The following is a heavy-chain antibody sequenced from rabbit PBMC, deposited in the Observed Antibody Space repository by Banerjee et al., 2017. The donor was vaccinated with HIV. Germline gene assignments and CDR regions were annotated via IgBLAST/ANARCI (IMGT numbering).Heavy chain of an antibody. J-gene: IGHJ3*01. CDR1: GFSFSSYW. CDR2: INPGTFT. V-gene: IGHV1S40*01. CDR3: AREDYSFPL. D-gene: IGHD6-1*01. Sequence: QSLEESGGDLVKPEGSLTLTCTASGFSFSSYWMCWVRQAPGKGVEWIACINPGTFTRYAGWAKGRFTISKTSSTTVTLQMTSLTAADTATYFCAREDYSFPLWGQGTLVTVS.